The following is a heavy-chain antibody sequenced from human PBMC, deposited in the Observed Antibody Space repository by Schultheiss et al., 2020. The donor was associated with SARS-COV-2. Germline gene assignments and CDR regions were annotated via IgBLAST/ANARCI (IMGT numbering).Heavy chain of an antibody. CDR1: GYSFTSYY. Sequence: GESLKISCKGSGYSFTSYYMHWVRQAPGQGLEWMGIINPNSGGTNYAQKFQGRVTMTRDTSISTAYMELSSLRSEDTAVYYCARAMAVGATQAFDYWGQGTLVTVSS. D-gene: IGHD1-26*01. CDR3: ARAMAVGATQAFDY. V-gene: IGHV1-2*02. CDR2: INPNSGGT. J-gene: IGHJ4*02.